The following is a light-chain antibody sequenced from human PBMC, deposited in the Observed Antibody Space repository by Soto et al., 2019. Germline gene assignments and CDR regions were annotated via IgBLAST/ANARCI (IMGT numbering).Light chain of an antibody. J-gene: IGKJ2*01. CDR2: KAS. CDR1: QSLSSW. Sequence: DIQMTQSPSTLSASVGYRVTITCRASQSLSSWLAWYQQKPGKAPKLLIYKASSLESGVPSRFSGSGSGTEFTLTISSLQPDDFATYYCQQYNSYSYTFGQGTKLEIK. V-gene: IGKV1-5*03. CDR3: QQYNSYSYT.